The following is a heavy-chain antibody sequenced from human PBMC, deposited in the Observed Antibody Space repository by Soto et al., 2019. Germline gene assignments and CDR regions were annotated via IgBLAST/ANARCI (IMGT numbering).Heavy chain of an antibody. CDR2: VYHTGTT. CDR1: GDCICRINW. CDR3: ARPSASFAISLLYT. V-gene: IGHV4-4*02. D-gene: IGHD2-2*02. Sequence: PSETLSLTCDVSGDCICRINWCNWVRQPPGKGLQWIGEVYHTGTTNYNPSLKSRVTISVDKSQNHFSLNVTSVTAADTAVYYCARPSASFAISLLYTWGQGALVPVSP. J-gene: IGHJ5*01.